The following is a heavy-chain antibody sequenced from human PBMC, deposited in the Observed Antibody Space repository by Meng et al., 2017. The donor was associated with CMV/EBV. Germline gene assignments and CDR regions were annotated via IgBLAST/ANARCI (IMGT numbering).Heavy chain of an antibody. Sequence: VWFVEAGGGWGPPGVSLKLPWAASGFTFGSYAMGWVRQGPGKGLEWVSAISGSGGSTYYADSVKGRFTISRDNSKNTLYLQMNSLRAEDTAVYYCAKDVGFGELLPGAEYFDYWGQGTLVTVSS. D-gene: IGHD3-10*01. V-gene: IGHV3-23*04. CDR3: AKDVGFGELLPGAEYFDY. J-gene: IGHJ4*02. CDR1: GFTFGSYA. CDR2: ISGSGGST.